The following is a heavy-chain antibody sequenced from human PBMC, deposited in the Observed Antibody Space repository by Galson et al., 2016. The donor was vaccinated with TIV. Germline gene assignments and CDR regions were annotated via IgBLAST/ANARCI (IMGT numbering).Heavy chain of an antibody. V-gene: IGHV1-46*01. Sequence: SVKVSCKASGYTFTNYFMHWVRQAPGQGLEWMGIINPSGGTTNYAQKFQGRVTMTRETSTSTAYMELSSLRSEDTAVYYCARGPYYYHSYMDVWGEGTTVTVSS. CDR3: ARGPYYYHSYMDV. CDR2: INPSGGTT. J-gene: IGHJ6*03. CDR1: GYTFTNYF.